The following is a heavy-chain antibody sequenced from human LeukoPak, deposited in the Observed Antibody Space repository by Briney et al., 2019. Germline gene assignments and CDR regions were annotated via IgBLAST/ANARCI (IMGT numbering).Heavy chain of an antibody. CDR3: ARDLGGWYNDY. CDR2: IWSDGSNK. CDR1: GFTFSTYG. Sequence: PGGSLRLSCAASGFTFSTYGMHWVRQAPGKGLEWVAVIWSDGSNKYNADSVKGRFTISRDNSKNTLYLQMNSLRAEDTAVYYCARDLGGWYNDYWGQGTLVTVSS. V-gene: IGHV3-33*01. D-gene: IGHD6-19*01. J-gene: IGHJ4*02.